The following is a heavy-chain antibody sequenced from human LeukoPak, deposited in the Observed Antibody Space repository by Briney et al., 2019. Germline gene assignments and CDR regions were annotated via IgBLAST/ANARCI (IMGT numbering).Heavy chain of an antibody. Sequence: GSLRLSCAASGFTFSTYSMNWVRQAPGKGLEWIGSIYYSGSTYYNPSLKSRVTISVDTSKNQFSLKLSSVTAAGTAVYYCARGFNPFGSTVVTPGGMDVWGQGTTVTVSS. CDR2: IYYSGST. D-gene: IGHD4-23*01. CDR3: ARGFNPFGSTVVTPGGMDV. J-gene: IGHJ6*02. V-gene: IGHV4-59*05. CDR1: GFTFSTYS.